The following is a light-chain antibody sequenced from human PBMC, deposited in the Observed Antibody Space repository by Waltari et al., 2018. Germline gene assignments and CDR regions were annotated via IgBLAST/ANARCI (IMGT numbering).Light chain of an antibody. V-gene: IGKV3-20*01. CDR2: ASS. CDR1: QHIRHY. Sequence: IVLTQSPGTLSLSPGGRATLSCRASQHIRHYLAWYQQKPGQAPRLLIYASSTRATGIPDRFSGSGSGADFSLTITGLEPDDFAVYYCQHHFRLPATFGQGTKV. J-gene: IGKJ1*01. CDR3: QHHFRLPAT.